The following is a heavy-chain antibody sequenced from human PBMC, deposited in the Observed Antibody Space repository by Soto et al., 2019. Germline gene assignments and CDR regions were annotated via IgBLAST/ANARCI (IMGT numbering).Heavy chain of an antibody. J-gene: IGHJ4*02. V-gene: IGHV3-30-3*01. Sequence: QVQLVESGGGVVQPGRSLRLSCAASGFTFSSYAMHWVRQAPGKGLEWVAVISYDGSNKYYADSVKGRFTISRDNSKNTLYLQMNSLRAEDTAVYYCARGVPYFDYWGQRTLVTVSS. CDR3: ARGVPYFDY. D-gene: IGHD1-1*01. CDR1: GFTFSSYA. CDR2: ISYDGSNK.